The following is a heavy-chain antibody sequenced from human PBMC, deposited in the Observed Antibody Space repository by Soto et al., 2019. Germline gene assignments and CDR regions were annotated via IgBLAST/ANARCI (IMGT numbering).Heavy chain of an antibody. CDR2: TYNNGRP. Sequence: SETLSLTCTVSGAPISRGDYYWNWIRQSPGKGLEWIGNTYNNGRPNYNPSLKSRVTISGDSSKNQFSLKLRSLSAADTAVYYCARGGVYDFWSGLFDWGQGTLVTVSS. V-gene: IGHV4-30-4*01. CDR3: ARGGVYDFWSGLFD. J-gene: IGHJ4*02. D-gene: IGHD3-3*01. CDR1: GAPISRGDYY.